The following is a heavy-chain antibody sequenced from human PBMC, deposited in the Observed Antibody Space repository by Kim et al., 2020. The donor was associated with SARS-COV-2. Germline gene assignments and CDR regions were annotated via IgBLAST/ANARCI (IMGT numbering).Heavy chain of an antibody. Sequence: GGSLRLSCAASGFMFSAYTLVWVRQAPGKGLEWVSSLISSSGTIYYADSVSGRFTISRDNAKDSLYLQMNSLRADDTAVYYCARDGKTSSSDNFGRMDYWGQGTLVTVSS. CDR3: ARDGKTSSSDNFGRMDY. CDR2: LISSSGTI. J-gene: IGHJ4*02. CDR1: GFMFSAYT. D-gene: IGHD1-1*01. V-gene: IGHV3-21*01.